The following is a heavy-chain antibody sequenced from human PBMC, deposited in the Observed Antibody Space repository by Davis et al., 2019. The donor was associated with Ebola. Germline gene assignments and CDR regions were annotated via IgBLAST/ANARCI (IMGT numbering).Heavy chain of an antibody. Sequence: GESLKISCAASGFTFSSYGMHWVRQAPGKGLEWVAVISYDGSNKYYADSVKGRFTISRDNSKNTLYLQMNSLRVEDTAVYYCARDVAWGSSQGGFYYYGMDVWGQGTTVTVSS. V-gene: IGHV3-30*03. CDR1: GFTFSSYG. CDR3: ARDVAWGSSQGGFYYYGMDV. D-gene: IGHD6-6*01. CDR2: ISYDGSNK. J-gene: IGHJ6*02.